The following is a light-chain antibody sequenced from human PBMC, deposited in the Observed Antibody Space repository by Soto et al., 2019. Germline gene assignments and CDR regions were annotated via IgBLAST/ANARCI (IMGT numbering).Light chain of an antibody. Sequence: IVLTQSPSTLSLSPGERATLSCRASQSVSSYLAWYQQKPGQAPRLLIYDASNRATGIPARFSGSGSGTDFTLTITRLEPDDFAVYYCQQYGNSPIPFGQGTRLEIK. J-gene: IGKJ5*01. CDR3: QQYGNSPIP. CDR1: QSVSSY. V-gene: IGKV3-11*01. CDR2: DAS.